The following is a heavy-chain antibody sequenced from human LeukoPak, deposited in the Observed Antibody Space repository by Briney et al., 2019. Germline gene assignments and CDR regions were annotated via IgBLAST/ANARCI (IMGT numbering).Heavy chain of an antibody. J-gene: IGHJ1*01. CDR2: IYSGGST. CDR3: ARDPGSGWHPYFQH. D-gene: IGHD6-19*01. CDR1: EFTVSSSY. V-gene: IGHV3-66*01. Sequence: QPGGSLRLSCAASEFTVSSSYMSWVRQAPGKGLEWVSTIYSGGSTYYADSVKGRFTISRDNSKNTLYLQMNSLRVEDTAVYYCARDPGSGWHPYFQHWGQGTLVTVSS.